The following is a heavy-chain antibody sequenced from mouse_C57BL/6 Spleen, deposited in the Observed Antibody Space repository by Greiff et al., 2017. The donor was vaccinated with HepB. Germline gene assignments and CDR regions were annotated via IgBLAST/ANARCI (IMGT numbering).Heavy chain of an antibody. CDR3: TREGGIYYGSSYWYFDV. D-gene: IGHD1-1*01. Sequence: VQLQQSGAELVRPGASVTLSCKASGYTFTDYEMHWVKQTPVHGLEWIGAIDPETGGTAYNQKFKGKAILTADKSSSTAYMELRNLTSEDSAVYYCTREGGIYYGSSYWYFDVWGTGTTVTVSS. CDR2: IDPETGGT. V-gene: IGHV1-15*01. J-gene: IGHJ1*03. CDR1: GYTFTDYE.